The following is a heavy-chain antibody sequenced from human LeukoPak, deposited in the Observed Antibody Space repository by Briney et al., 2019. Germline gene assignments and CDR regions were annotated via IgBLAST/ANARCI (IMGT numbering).Heavy chain of an antibody. CDR1: GGTFSSYA. D-gene: IGHD3-3*01. V-gene: IGHV1-69*04. CDR2: IIPILGIA. CDR3: ARSYDFWRAIGAFDI. J-gene: IGHJ3*02. Sequence: SVKVSCKASGGTFSSYAISWVRQAPGQGLEWMGRIIPILGIANYAQKFQGRVTITADKSTSTAYMELSSLRSEDTAVYYCARSYDFWRAIGAFDIWGQGTMVTVSS.